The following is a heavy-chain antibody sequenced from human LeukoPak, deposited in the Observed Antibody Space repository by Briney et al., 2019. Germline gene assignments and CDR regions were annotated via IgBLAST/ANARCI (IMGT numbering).Heavy chain of an antibody. Sequence: GGSLRLSCAASGFTFSSYWMSWVRQAPGKGLEWVANIKQDGSEKYYLDSLKGRFTVSRDNAKNSLYLQINSLRVGDTAVYFCARVGAATFYWYYMDVWGKGTAVTVSS. D-gene: IGHD2-15*01. J-gene: IGHJ6*03. CDR2: IKQDGSEK. V-gene: IGHV3-7*01. CDR3: ARVGAATFYWYYMDV. CDR1: GFTFSSYW.